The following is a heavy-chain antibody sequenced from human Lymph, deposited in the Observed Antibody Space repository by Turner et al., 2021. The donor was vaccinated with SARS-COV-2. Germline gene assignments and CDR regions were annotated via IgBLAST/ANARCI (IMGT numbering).Heavy chain of an antibody. V-gene: IGHV3-21*01. J-gene: IGHJ4*02. CDR3: ARDIPTTADYYDY. CDR1: AFNFSTYS. CDR2: ISSSSSYI. Sequence: EVLLVESGGGLVTLGGSLSISCAASAFNFSTYSRNWVRQAPGKGLEWISSISSSSSYINYADSVKGRFTISRDDAKNSLYLQMNSLRAEDTAVYYCARDIPTTADYYDYWGQGTLVTVSS. D-gene: IGHD4-17*01.